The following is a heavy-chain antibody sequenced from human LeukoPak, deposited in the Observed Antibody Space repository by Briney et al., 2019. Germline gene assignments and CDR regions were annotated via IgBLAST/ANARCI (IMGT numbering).Heavy chain of an antibody. CDR3: TRRRTGDVDY. V-gene: IGHV4-38-2*01. CDR2: IYYSGST. D-gene: IGHD7-27*01. CDR1: GYSISSGYY. Sequence: SETLSLTCAVSGYSISSGYYWGWIRQPPGKGLEWIGSIYYSGSTYYNPSLKSRVTISVDTSKNQFSLKLSSATAADTAVYYCTRRRTGDVDYWGQGILVTVSA. J-gene: IGHJ4*02.